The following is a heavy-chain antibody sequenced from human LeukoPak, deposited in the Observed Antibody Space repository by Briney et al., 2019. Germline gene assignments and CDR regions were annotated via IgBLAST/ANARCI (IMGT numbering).Heavy chain of an antibody. CDR3: ARLIRARRTIVVVKSTYFDY. CDR2: INHSGST. V-gene: IGHV4-34*01. CDR1: GGSFSGYY. J-gene: IGHJ4*02. D-gene: IGHD2-15*01. Sequence: PSETLSLTCAVYGGSFSGYYWSWIRQPPGKGLEWIGEINHSGSTNYNPSLKSRVTISVDTSKNQFSLKLSSVTAADTAVYYCARLIRARRTIVVVKSTYFDYWGQGTLVTVSS.